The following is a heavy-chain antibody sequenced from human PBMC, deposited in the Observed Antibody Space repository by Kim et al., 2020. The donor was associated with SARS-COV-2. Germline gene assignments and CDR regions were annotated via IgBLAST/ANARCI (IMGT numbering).Heavy chain of an antibody. CDR1: GFTFSSYT. Sequence: GGSLRLSCAASGFTFSSYTMSWVRQAPGKGLEWVSAISCSGGSTYYADSVKGRFTISRDNSKNTLYLQMNSLRAEDTAVYYCAKGTQPTLTIAAAGYYYGMDVWGQGTTVTVSS. J-gene: IGHJ6*02. V-gene: IGHV3-23*01. CDR3: AKGTQPTLTIAAAGYYYGMDV. D-gene: IGHD6-13*01. CDR2: ISCSGGST.